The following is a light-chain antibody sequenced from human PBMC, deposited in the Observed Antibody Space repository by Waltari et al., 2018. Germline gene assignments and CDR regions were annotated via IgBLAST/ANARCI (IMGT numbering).Light chain of an antibody. J-gene: IGLJ3*02. CDR1: SGSLSPTSY. CDR2: KAN. Sequence: QTVVIQEPSLSVSPGGTVTLTCALSSGSLSPTSYAPWYQQTPGQAPRTIVYKANARSSGVPDRFSGSILGNTAALTITGAQADDESDYYCALYMGSGIWVFGGGTRLTVL. CDR3: ALYMGSGIWV. V-gene: IGLV8-61*01.